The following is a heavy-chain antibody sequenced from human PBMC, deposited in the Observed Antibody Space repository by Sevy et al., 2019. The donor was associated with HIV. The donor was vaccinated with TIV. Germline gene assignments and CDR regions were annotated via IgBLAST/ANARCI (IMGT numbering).Heavy chain of an antibody. CDR1: GLTFSNYW. CDR2: INQNGSEI. Sequence: GGSLRLSCVVSGLTFSNYWTSWVRQAPGKGLEWVANINQNGSEIYSVDSVKGRFTFSRDNAKNSVYLQMNSLRAEDTAVYYCAINSDYGMDAWGQGTTVTVSS. D-gene: IGHD4-4*01. CDR3: AINSDYGMDA. J-gene: IGHJ6*02. V-gene: IGHV3-7*01.